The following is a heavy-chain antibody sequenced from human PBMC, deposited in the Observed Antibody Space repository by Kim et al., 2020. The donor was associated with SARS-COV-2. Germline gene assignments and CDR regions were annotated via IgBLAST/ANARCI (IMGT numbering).Heavy chain of an antibody. J-gene: IGHJ2*01. D-gene: IGHD3-16*01. CDR2: ITDTGRTQ. V-gene: IGHV3-74*01. CDR3: ARDGGFTNHDGYFYL. Sequence: GGSLRLSCAASGFNFRNYFMNWVRQAPGKGPVWISRITDTGRTQSYADSVKGRFTTSRDNTKNTLDLEMTSLRAGDTAIYYFARDGGFTNHDGYFYLWGRGTLVTVSS. CDR1: GFNFRNYF.